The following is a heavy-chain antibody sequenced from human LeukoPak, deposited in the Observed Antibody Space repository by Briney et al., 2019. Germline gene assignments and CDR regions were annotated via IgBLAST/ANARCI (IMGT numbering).Heavy chain of an antibody. CDR2: IRYDGSNK. CDR3: ARDQDSSGYYDDYYYYGMDV. CDR1: GFTFSSYG. Sequence: PGGSLRLSCAASGFTFSSYGMHWVRQAPGKGLEWVAFIRYDGSNKYYADSVKGRFTISRDNSKNTLYLQMNSLRAEDTAVYYCARDQDSSGYYDDYYYYGMDVWGQGTTVTVSS. D-gene: IGHD3-22*01. J-gene: IGHJ6*02. V-gene: IGHV3-30*02.